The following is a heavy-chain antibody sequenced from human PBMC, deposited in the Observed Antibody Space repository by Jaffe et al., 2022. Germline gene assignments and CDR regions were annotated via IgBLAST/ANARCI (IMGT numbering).Heavy chain of an antibody. CDR1: GGTFSSYA. J-gene: IGHJ4*02. V-gene: IGHV1-69*05. CDR2: IIPIFGTA. D-gene: IGHD5-12*01. Sequence: QVQLVQSGAEVKKPGSSVKVSCKASGGTFSSYAISWVRQAPGQGLEWMGGIIPIFGTANYAQKFQGRVTITTDESTSTAYMELSSLRSEDTAVYYCASPRPGYSGYDYFDYWGQGTLVTVSS. CDR3: ASPRPGYSGYDYFDY.